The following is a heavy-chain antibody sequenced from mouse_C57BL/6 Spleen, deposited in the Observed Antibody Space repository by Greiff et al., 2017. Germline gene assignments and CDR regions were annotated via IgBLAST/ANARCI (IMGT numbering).Heavy chain of an antibody. J-gene: IGHJ2*01. D-gene: IGHD1-1*01. V-gene: IGHV14-4*01. CDR1: GFNIKDDY. CDR3: TRIGGSSDEDY. CDR2: IDPENGDT. Sequence: EVKLQESGAELVRPGASVKLSCTASGFNIKDDYMHWVKQRPEQGLEWIGWIDPENGDTEYASKFQGKATITADTSSNTAYLQLSSLTSEDTAVYYCTRIGGSSDEDYWGQGTTLTVSS.